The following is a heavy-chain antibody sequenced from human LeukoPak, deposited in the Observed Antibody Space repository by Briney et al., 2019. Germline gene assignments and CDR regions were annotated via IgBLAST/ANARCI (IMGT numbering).Heavy chain of an antibody. CDR1: GGSISSSSCY. CDR2: IYYSGST. V-gene: IGHV4-39*01. J-gene: IGHJ3*02. Sequence: PSETLSLTCTVSGGSISSSSCYWGWIRQPPGKGLEWIGSIYYSGSTYYNPSLKSRVTISVDTSKNQFSLKLSSVTAADTAVYYCARTPKSSGYRDSAFDIWGQGTMVTVSS. D-gene: IGHD6-19*01. CDR3: ARTPKSSGYRDSAFDI.